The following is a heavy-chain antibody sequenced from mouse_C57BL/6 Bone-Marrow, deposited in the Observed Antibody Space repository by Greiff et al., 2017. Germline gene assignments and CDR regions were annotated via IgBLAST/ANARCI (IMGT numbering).Heavy chain of an antibody. D-gene: IGHD2-4*01. CDR3: VYYSINNDYDAWFAY. CDR2: VDPENGDT. V-gene: IGHV14-4*01. J-gene: IGHJ3*01. CDR1: GFNIKDDY. Sequence: VQLQQSGAELVRPGASVKLSCTASGFNIKDDYMHWVKQRPEQGLEWIGWVDPENGDTEYASKFQGKATITADTSSNTAYLHLSILPSEDTAVYYFVYYSINNDYDAWFAYWGQGTLVTVSA.